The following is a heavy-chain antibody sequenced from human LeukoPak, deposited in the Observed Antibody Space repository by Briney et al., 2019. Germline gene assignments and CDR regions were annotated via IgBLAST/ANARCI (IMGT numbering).Heavy chain of an antibody. D-gene: IGHD3-22*01. CDR3: ARDNYYDTSGLDY. J-gene: IGHJ4*02. CDR2: INCTGGTP. V-gene: IGHV3-20*04. Sequence: GGSLRLSCAPSGFTFCSYSMNCVRQAPGNGLEWGSGINCTGGTPTHAHSVKGRSPNPRAHPKTSLYLQMNSLRAEDPPLYYCARDNYYDTSGLDYWGQGTLVTVSS. CDR1: GFTFCSYS.